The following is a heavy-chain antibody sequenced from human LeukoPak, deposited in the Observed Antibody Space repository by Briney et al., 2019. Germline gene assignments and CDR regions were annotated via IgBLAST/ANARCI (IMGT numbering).Heavy chain of an antibody. D-gene: IGHD6-6*01. CDR2: IKHSGST. J-gene: IGHJ4*02. CDR3: ATDVIAARIFDH. CDR1: GGSFSGYY. Sequence: SETLSLTCAVYGGSFSGYYWSWIRQPPGKGLEWIGEIKHSGSTNYNPSLKSRVTISVDTSKNQFSLKLSSVTAADTAVYYCATDVIAARIFDHWGQGTLVTLSS. V-gene: IGHV4-34*01.